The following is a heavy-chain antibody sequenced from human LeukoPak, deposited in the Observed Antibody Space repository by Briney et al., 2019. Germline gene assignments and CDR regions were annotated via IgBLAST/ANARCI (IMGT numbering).Heavy chain of an antibody. CDR2: IYYSGST. J-gene: IGHJ4*02. Sequence: SQTLSLTCTVSGGSISSGGYYWSWIRQHPGKGLEWIGYIYYSGSTYYNPSIKSRVTIEVDTSKNQFSLKLSSVAAADTAVYYCARGAGRDGYIDYWGQGTLVTVSS. V-gene: IGHV4-31*03. CDR3: ARGAGRDGYIDY. D-gene: IGHD5-24*01. CDR1: GGSISSGGYY.